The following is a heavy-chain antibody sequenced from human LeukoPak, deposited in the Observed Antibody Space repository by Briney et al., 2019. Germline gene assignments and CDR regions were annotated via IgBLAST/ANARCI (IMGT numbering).Heavy chain of an antibody. V-gene: IGHV4-31*03. CDR1: GGSISSGGYY. D-gene: IGHD6-19*01. CDR2: IYYTGST. J-gene: IGHJ4*02. Sequence: SQTLSLTCTVSGGSISSGGYYWRWIRQHPGKGLEWIGHIYYTGSTYYNPSLKSRVTISPDTSKNQFSLKLSSVTAADTAVYYCARDNEWLDYWGQGNLVIVSS. CDR3: ARDNEWLDY.